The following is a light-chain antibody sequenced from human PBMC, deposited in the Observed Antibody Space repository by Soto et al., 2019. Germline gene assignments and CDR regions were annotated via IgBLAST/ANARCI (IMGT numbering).Light chain of an antibody. J-gene: IGKJ4*01. CDR1: QSVSSSY. CDR2: GAA. V-gene: IGKV3-20*01. CDR3: LQYNNWRPLT. Sequence: VFPQSPHTLPMSPDKGATLACTASQSVSSSYLAWYQQKPGQAPRLLIYGAASRATGIPDRFSGGGSGTDFTLTISRLEPEDFAVDLCLQYNNWRPLTFGGGTKVDIK.